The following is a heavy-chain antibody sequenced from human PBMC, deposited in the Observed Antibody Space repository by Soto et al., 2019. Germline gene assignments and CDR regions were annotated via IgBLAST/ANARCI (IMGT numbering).Heavy chain of an antibody. J-gene: IGHJ4*02. D-gene: IGHD6-19*01. CDR3: AKGKTSGWYYFDY. V-gene: IGHV3-23*01. CDR2: ISASGRDI. CDR1: GFTFSNFA. Sequence: PGGSLRLSCAASGFTFSNFAMSWVRQAPGRGLEWVSGISASGRDIHYADSVKDQFTVSRDNSKNTLYLQMNSLRAEDTAIYYCAKGKTSGWYYFDYWGQGALVTVSS.